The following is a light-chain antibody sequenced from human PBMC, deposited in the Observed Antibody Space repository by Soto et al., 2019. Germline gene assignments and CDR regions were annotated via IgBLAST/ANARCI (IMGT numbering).Light chain of an antibody. CDR3: QSYDSSRSAHVV. CDR1: SSNIGAGYD. V-gene: IGLV1-40*01. Sequence: QSALTQPPSVSGAPGQRVTISCTGSSSNIGAGYDVHWYQQLPGTAPKLLIYGNSNRPSGVPDRFSGSKSGTSASLAITGLQAEDEADYYCQSYDSSRSAHVVFGGGTKLTVL. J-gene: IGLJ2*01. CDR2: GNS.